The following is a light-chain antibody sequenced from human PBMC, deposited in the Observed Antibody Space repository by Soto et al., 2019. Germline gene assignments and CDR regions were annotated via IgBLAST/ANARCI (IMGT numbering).Light chain of an antibody. CDR3: QQANSFPYT. Sequence: DIQMTQSPSSVSASVGDRVTITCRASQGISSWLAWYQKKPGKAPKLLIYAASILQSGVPSRFSGSGSGTDFTLTITSLQPEDFATYYCQQANSFPYTFGQGTNLEIK. CDR1: QGISSW. CDR2: AAS. V-gene: IGKV1-12*01. J-gene: IGKJ2*01.